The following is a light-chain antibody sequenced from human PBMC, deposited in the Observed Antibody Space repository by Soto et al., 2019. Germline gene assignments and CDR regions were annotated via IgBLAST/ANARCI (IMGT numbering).Light chain of an antibody. J-gene: IGLJ1*01. Sequence: QSALTQPPSASGSPGQSVTISCTGTSSDVGAYDYVSWYQQHPGKAPKLMIYEINKRPSGVPDRLSGSKSGNTASLTVAGLQAEDDADYYCSSFAGSNNFPYVFGTGTKLTVL. V-gene: IGLV2-8*01. CDR1: SSDVGAYDY. CDR3: SSFAGSNNFPYV. CDR2: EIN.